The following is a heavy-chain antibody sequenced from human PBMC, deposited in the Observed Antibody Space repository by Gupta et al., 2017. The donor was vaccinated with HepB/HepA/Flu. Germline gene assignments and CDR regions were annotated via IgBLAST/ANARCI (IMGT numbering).Heavy chain of an antibody. CDR3: ARGCSRYGYYGAVDT. CDR1: GGSFSGYF. Sequence: QVHLQQGGAGLLKSSETLSLTCAVQGGSFSGYFWSWIRQPPGKGLEWIGEVNHRGAVTYKTGLKSRVSISKDLSNNQLSLRLPSVTAVDTGAYYCARGCSRYGYYGAVDTWGQRTLVTVSS. D-gene: IGHD5-24*01. CDR2: VNHRGAV. J-gene: IGHJ4*02. V-gene: IGHV4-34*01.